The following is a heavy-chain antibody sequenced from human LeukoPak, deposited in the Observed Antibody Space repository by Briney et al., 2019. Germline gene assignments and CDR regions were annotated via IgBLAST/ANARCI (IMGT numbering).Heavy chain of an antibody. V-gene: IGHV3-74*01. J-gene: IGHJ3*02. CDR3: ANYCSSTSCPGDDAFDI. CDR2: INSDGSST. CDR1: GFTFSSYW. Sequence: GGSLRLSCAASGFTFSSYWVHWVRQAPGKGLVWVSRINSDGSSTSYADSVKGRFTISRDNAKNTLYLQMNSLRAEDTAVYYCANYCSSTSCPGDDAFDIWGQGTMVTVSS. D-gene: IGHD2-2*01.